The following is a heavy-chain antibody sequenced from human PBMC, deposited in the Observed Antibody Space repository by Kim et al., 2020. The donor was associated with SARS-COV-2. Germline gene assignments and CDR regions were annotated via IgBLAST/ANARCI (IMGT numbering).Heavy chain of an antibody. J-gene: IGHJ6*02. CDR1: GFTFTSSA. Sequence: SVKVSCKASGFTFTSSAMQWVRQARGQRLEWIGWIVVGSGNTNYAQKFQERVTITRDMSTSTAYMELSSLRSEDTAVYYCAAGGSSSSGDYYGMDVWGQGTTVTVSS. CDR2: IVVGSGNT. D-gene: IGHD6-6*01. V-gene: IGHV1-58*02. CDR3: AAGGSSSSGDYYGMDV.